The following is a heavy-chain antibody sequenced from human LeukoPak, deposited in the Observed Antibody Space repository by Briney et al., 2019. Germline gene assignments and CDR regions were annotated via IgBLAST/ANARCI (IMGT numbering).Heavy chain of an antibody. J-gene: IGHJ5*02. D-gene: IGHD3-10*01. CDR2: ISGSGGSA. CDR1: GFTFSSYA. V-gene: IGHV3-23*01. CDR3: AREYGSGSSGRRFDP. Sequence: GGSLRLSCAASGFTFSSYAMSWVRQAPGKGLEWVSAISGSGGSAYYADSVKGRFTISRDNSKNTLYLQMNSLRAEDTAVYYCAREYGSGSSGRRFDPWGQGTLVTVSS.